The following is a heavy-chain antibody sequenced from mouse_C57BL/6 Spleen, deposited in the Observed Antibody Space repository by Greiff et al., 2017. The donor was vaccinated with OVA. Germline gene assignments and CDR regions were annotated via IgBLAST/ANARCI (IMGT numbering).Heavy chain of an antibody. Sequence: VQLLESGPELVKPGASVKISCKASGYAFSSSWMNWVKQRPGKGLEWIGRIYPGDGDTNYNGKFKGKATLTADKSSSTAYMQRSSLTSEDSAVYFCAREAHYYGSSAWFAYWGQGTLVTVSA. CDR1: GYAFSSSW. D-gene: IGHD1-1*01. V-gene: IGHV1-82*01. CDR2: IYPGDGDT. J-gene: IGHJ3*01. CDR3: AREAHYYGSSAWFAY.